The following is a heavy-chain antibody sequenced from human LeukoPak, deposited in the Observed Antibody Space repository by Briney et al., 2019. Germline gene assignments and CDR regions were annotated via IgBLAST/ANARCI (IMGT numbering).Heavy chain of an antibody. CDR1: GYSFTNYD. CDR3: ARVGTSMAGPDDAFDI. D-gene: IGHD6-19*01. CDR2: MNPNSGNT. J-gene: IGHJ3*02. V-gene: IGHV1-8*03. Sequence: ASVKVSCKASGYSFTNYDINWVRQATGQGLEWMGWMNPNSGNTGYAQKFQGRVTITRSTSISTAYMELSSLRSEDTAVYFCARVGTSMAGPDDAFDIWGQGTMVTVSS.